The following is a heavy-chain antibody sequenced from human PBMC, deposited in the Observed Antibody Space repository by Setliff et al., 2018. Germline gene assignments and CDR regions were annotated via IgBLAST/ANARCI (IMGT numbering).Heavy chain of an antibody. J-gene: IGHJ4*02. Sequence: PSETLSLTCTVSGGSISSYYWSLIRQPPGKGLEWIGYSYYSGSTNYNPSLKSRVTISVDTSKNQFSLKLSSVTAADTAVYYCARAPYYYDSSGYYYMGPNDYWGKGTLVTVSS. CDR2: SYYSGST. D-gene: IGHD3-22*01. CDR3: ARAPYYYDSSGYYYMGPNDY. V-gene: IGHV4-59*01. CDR1: GGSISSYY.